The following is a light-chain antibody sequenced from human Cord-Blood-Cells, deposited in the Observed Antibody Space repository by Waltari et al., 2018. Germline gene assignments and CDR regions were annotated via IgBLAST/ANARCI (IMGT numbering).Light chain of an antibody. CDR1: QDISNY. V-gene: IGKV1-33*01. CDR3: QQYDNLPMYT. CDR2: DAS. Sequence: DIQMTQSPSSLSASVGDRVTITCQASQDISNYLNWYQQKPGKAPKLLIYDASNLETGVPSRFSGSGSGTEFTSTISSRQPDDNATYYCQQYDNLPMYTFGQGTKLEIK. J-gene: IGKJ2*01.